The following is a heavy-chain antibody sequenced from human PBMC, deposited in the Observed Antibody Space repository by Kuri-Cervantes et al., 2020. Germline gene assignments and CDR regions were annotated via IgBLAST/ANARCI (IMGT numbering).Heavy chain of an antibody. J-gene: IGHJ4*02. CDR2: MNPNSGNT. D-gene: IGHD3-16*01. V-gene: IGHV1-8*01. CDR3: ATYEMEARGTSTDYVWGSYDY. Sequence: ASVKVSCKASGYTITSYDINWVRQATGQGLEWMGWMNPNSGNTGYAQKFQGRVTMTRNTSISTAYMELSSLRSEDTAVYYCATYEMEARGTSTDYVWGSYDYWGQGTLVTVSS. CDR1: GYTITSYD.